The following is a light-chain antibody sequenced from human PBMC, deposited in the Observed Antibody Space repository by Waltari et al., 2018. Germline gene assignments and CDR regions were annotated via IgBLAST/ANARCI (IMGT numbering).Light chain of an antibody. CDR2: ENT. V-gene: IGLV1-51*02. CDR3: GTWDNTLTAVV. J-gene: IGLJ2*01. Sequence: QSVLTQPPPVSAAPGQKVHIPRHGSSSNRGHHYVSRYQQLPGTAPKVLIYENTKRPSGIPDRFSGSQSGTSATLSITGLQTGDEADYYCGTWDNTLTAVVFGGGTKVTVL. CDR1: SSNRGHHY.